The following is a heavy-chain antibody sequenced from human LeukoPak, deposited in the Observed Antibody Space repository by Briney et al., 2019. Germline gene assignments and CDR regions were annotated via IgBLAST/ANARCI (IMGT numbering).Heavy chain of an antibody. J-gene: IGHJ3*02. Sequence: GGYLRLSCAASGFTCSNYWMSSVRQAPGKRLEWVANINQDGSEKYYVDSVKGRFTISRDNAKNSLYLQMNSLRAEDTAVYYCARYGVAGGFDIWGQGTMVTVSS. CDR2: INQDGSEK. D-gene: IGHD3-3*01. CDR3: ARYGVAGGFDI. V-gene: IGHV3-7*01. CDR1: GFTCSNYW.